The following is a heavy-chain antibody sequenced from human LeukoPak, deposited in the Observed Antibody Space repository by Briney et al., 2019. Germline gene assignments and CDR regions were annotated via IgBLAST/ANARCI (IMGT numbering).Heavy chain of an antibody. Sequence: SETLSLTCTVSGGSISSYYWSWIRQPPGKGLEWIGYIYYSRSTNYNPSLKSRVTISVDTSKNQFSLKLSSVTAADTAVYYCASGGGSGSYPHDDAFDIWGQGTMVTVSS. D-gene: IGHD1-26*01. J-gene: IGHJ3*02. CDR3: ASGGGSGSYPHDDAFDI. V-gene: IGHV4-59*01. CDR1: GGSISSYY. CDR2: IYYSRST.